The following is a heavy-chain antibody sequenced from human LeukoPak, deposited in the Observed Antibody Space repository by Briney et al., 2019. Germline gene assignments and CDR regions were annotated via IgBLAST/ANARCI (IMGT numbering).Heavy chain of an antibody. V-gene: IGHV4-59*01. J-gene: IGHJ5*02. Sequence: SETLSLTCTVSGGSMSSYYWTWIRQPPGKGLEWIGYIDHTGSTNYNPSLNSRVTISRDTSKNQFSLKLSSVTAADTAVYYCARGGYYGSGNDFRFDPWGQGTLVTVSS. D-gene: IGHD3-10*01. CDR1: GGSMSSYY. CDR2: IDHTGST. CDR3: ARGGYYGSGNDFRFDP.